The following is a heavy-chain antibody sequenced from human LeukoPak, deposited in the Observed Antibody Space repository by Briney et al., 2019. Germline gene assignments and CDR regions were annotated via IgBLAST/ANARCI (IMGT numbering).Heavy chain of an antibody. V-gene: IGHV3-11*01. CDR1: GFTFSDHY. Sequence: GGSLRLSCAASGFTFSDHYMSWFRQAPGKGLEWVSYISNSGSLKYYADSVKGRFTISRDNAKNSLYPQMDSLRAEETAVYYCARNEGSFWGQGTLVTVSS. D-gene: IGHD1-26*01. J-gene: IGHJ4*02. CDR3: ARNEGSF. CDR2: ISNSGSLK.